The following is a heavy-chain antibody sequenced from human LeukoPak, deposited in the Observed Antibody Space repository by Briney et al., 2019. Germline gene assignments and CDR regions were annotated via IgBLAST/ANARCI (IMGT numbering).Heavy chain of an antibody. CDR1: GFSFSTYW. CDR3: ASLNYGDHDY. J-gene: IGHJ4*02. CDR2: IYYSGST. V-gene: IGHV4-59*01. Sequence: GSLRLSCAASGFSFSTYWMTWVRQPPGKGLEWIGSIYYSGSTNYNPSLKSRVTISVDTSKNQFSLKLSSVTAADTAVYYCASLNYGDHDYWGQGTLVTVSS. D-gene: IGHD4-17*01.